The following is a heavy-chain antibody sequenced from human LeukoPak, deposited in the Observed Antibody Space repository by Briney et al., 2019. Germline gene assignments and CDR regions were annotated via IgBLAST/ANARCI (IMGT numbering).Heavy chain of an antibody. J-gene: IGHJ6*04. CDR2: ISSSSSYI. V-gene: IGHV3-21*01. Sequence: YPGGSLRLSRAASGFTFSSYSMNWVRQAPGKGLEWVSSISSSSSYIYYADSVKGRFTISRDNAKNSLYLQMNSLRAEDTAVYYCARFLWTPYGMDVWGKGTTVTVSS. CDR3: ARFLWTPYGMDV. D-gene: IGHD3-10*01. CDR1: GFTFSSYS.